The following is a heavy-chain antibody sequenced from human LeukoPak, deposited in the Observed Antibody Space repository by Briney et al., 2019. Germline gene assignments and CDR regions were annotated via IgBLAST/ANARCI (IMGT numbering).Heavy chain of an antibody. CDR2: INPNSGGT. CDR1: GYTFTGYY. CDR3: VRVRWELPHDAFDI. Sequence: ASVKVSCKASGYTFTGYYMHWVRQAPGQGLEWMGWINPNSGGTNYAQKFQGRVTMTRDTSISTAYMELSRLRSDDTAVYYCVRVRWELPHDAFDIWGQGTMVTVSS. V-gene: IGHV1-2*02. J-gene: IGHJ3*02. D-gene: IGHD1-26*01.